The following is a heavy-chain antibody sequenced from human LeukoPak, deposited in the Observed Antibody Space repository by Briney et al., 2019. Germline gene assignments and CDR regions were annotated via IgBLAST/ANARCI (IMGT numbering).Heavy chain of an antibody. CDR3: ATRRSGSHPYY. D-gene: IGHD1-26*01. J-gene: IGHJ4*02. Sequence: SETLPLTCTVSGASVSSSSYYWEWICQPPGKGLEWVGSIFYSGSTSYNPSLKSRVTMSVDTSKNQFSLRLSSVTATDTAVYYCATRRSGSHPYYWGQGTLVTVSS. V-gene: IGHV4-39*01. CDR2: IFYSGST. CDR1: GASVSSSSYY.